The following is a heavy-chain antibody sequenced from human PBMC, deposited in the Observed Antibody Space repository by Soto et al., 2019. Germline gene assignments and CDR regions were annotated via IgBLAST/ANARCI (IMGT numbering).Heavy chain of an antibody. J-gene: IGHJ4*02. Sequence: EVQLLESGGVLVQPGVSLRLSCVVSGLTSRSHAMSWVRHAPGQGLEWVAGISGGGYTAYYPDSVRGRFTISRDNSKNTVYLQIDNLRADDTAVYYCAQAKWVAMIKSNFDYWGQGTLVTVSS. V-gene: IGHV3-23*01. CDR2: ISGGGYTA. CDR3: AQAKWVAMIKSNFDY. CDR1: GLTSRSHA. D-gene: IGHD5-12*01.